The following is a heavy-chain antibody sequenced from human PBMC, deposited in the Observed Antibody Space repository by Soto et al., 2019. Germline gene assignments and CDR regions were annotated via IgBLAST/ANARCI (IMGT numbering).Heavy chain of an antibody. Sequence: QVQLQQWGAGLLKPSETLSLNCAVTGGSLSGYYWSWIRQPPGKGLEWIGEVKDGGHTNYSPSLRGRVTRASDTPNTQFSPRLNAVTAADTGVYYCARGQEGGVATHWDHGSLVTVSS. CDR1: GGSLSGYY. CDR2: VKDGGHT. D-gene: IGHD5-12*01. CDR3: ARGQEGGVATH. V-gene: IGHV4-34*01. J-gene: IGHJ4*01.